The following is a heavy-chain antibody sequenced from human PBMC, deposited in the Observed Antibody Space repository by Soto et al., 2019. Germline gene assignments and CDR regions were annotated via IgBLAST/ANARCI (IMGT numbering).Heavy chain of an antibody. Sequence: SVKVSCKASGGTFSSYAISWVRQAPGQGLEWMGGIIPIFGTANYAQKFQGRVTITADESTSTAYMELSSLRSEDTAVYYCARRLDIVVVRDPYYYYGMDVWGQGTTVTVSS. CDR1: GGTFSSYA. V-gene: IGHV1-69*13. CDR2: IIPIFGTA. J-gene: IGHJ6*02. CDR3: ARRLDIVVVRDPYYYYGMDV. D-gene: IGHD2-15*01.